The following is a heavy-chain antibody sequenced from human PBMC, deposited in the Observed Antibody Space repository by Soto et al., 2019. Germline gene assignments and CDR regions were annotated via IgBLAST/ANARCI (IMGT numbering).Heavy chain of an antibody. Sequence: PSETLSLTCSVSGGSMSNYYWSWIRQPPGKGLEWIGYIYNSVSTNYNPSLKSQVTISGDTSKSQFSLKVSSVTAADTAVYYCARDSGAAYFDFWGQGTLVTVSS. V-gene: IGHV4-59*01. CDR1: GGSMSNYY. D-gene: IGHD1-26*01. J-gene: IGHJ4*02. CDR2: IYNSVST. CDR3: ARDSGAAYFDF.